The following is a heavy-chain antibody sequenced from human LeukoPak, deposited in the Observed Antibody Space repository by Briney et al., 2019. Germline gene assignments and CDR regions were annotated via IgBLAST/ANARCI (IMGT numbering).Heavy chain of an antibody. CDR1: GGTFSSYA. D-gene: IGHD2-2*01. CDR2: IIPIFGTA. J-gene: IGHJ5*02. Sequence: ASVKVSCKASGGTFSSYAISWVRQAPGQGLEWMGGIIPIFGTANYAQKFQGRVTITADESTSTAYMELSSLRSEDTAVYYCARGCSSTSCYRGRPYWFDPWGQGTLVTVSS. CDR3: ARGCSSTSCYRGRPYWFDP. V-gene: IGHV1-69*13.